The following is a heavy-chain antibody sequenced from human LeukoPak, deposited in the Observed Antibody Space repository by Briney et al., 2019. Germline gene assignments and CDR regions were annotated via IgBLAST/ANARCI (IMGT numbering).Heavy chain of an antibody. Sequence: SVKVSCKASGGTFSSYPISWVRQAPGQGLEWMGRIIPILGIANYAQKFQGRVTITADKSTSTAYMELSSLRSEDTAVYYCARGVVAATIYYYYYGMDVWGQGTTVTVSS. D-gene: IGHD2-15*01. CDR1: GGTFSSYP. J-gene: IGHJ6*02. V-gene: IGHV1-69*04. CDR3: ARGVVAATIYYYYYGMDV. CDR2: IIPILGIA.